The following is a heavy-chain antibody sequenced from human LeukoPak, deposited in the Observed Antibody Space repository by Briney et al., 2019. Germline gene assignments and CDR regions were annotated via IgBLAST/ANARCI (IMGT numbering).Heavy chain of an antibody. D-gene: IGHD3-10*01. CDR1: GFTFDDYA. CDR3: ANAGYGAPGSRTYMDV. Sequence: GRSLRLSCAASGFTFDDYAMHWVRQAPGKGLEWVSGISWNSGSIGYADSVKGRFTISRDNAKNSLYLQMNSLRAEDMALYYCANAGYGAPGSRTYMDVWGKGTTVTVSS. CDR2: ISWNSGSI. J-gene: IGHJ6*03. V-gene: IGHV3-9*03.